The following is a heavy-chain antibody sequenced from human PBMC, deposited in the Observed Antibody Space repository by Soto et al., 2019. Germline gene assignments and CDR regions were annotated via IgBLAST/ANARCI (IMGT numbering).Heavy chain of an antibody. CDR3: ERGHGAIRGALGV. Sequence: VKVSGKASGYRCEADAMCWVRQATGQGLEWMGWISAYSVDTYSAQKFQDRLTMTKDTSTGTAYMELRSLTSDDTAVYYCERGHGAIRGALGVWGQGTTLTGSS. V-gene: IGHV1-18*01. J-gene: IGHJ6*02. D-gene: IGHD1-26*01. CDR2: ISAYSVDT. CDR1: GYRCEADA.